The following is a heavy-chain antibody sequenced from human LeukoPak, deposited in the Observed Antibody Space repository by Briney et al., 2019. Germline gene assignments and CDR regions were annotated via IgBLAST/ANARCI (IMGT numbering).Heavy chain of an antibody. Sequence: PSETLSLTCTVSGGSISSYYWSWIRQPAGKGLEWIGRIYTSGSTNYNPSLKSRVTMSVDTSKNQFSLKLSSVTAADTAVYYCARDTEGSSSYWFDPWGQGALVTVSS. CDR2: IYTSGST. V-gene: IGHV4-4*07. D-gene: IGHD6-6*01. J-gene: IGHJ5*02. CDR3: ARDTEGSSSYWFDP. CDR1: GGSISSYY.